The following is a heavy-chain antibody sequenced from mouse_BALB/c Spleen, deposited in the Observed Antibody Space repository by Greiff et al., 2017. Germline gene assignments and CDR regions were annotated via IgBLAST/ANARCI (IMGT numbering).Heavy chain of an antibody. CDR2: IWWDDDK. J-gene: IGHJ4*01. CDR3: ARIPPSLYYAMDY. CDR1: GFSLSTSGMG. Sequence: QVTLKVSGPGILQPSQTLSLTCSFSGFSLSTSGMGVGWIRQPSGKGLEWLAHIWWDDDKRYNPALKSRLTISKDTSSNQVFLKIASVDTADTATYYGARIPPSLYYAMDYWGQGTSVTVSS. V-gene: IGHV8-8*01.